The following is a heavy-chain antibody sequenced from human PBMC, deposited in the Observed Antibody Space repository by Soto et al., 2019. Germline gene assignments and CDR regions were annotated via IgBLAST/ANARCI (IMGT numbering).Heavy chain of an antibody. CDR3: AKGKSTGDIDWFDP. J-gene: IGHJ5*02. Sequence: PGGSLRLSCTASGFTLQNYAMAWVRQAPGKGLEWVSTLIGGHYGTAYSYSVKGRFTVSRDNSKNCLYLQMNSLGVEDMAMYFCAKGKSTGDIDWFDPWGQGSLVTVSS. V-gene: IGHV3-23*01. CDR1: GFTLQNYA. D-gene: IGHD3-10*01. CDR2: LIGGHYGT.